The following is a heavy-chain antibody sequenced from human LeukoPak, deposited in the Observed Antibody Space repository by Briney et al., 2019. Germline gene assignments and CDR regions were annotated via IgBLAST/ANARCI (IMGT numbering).Heavy chain of an antibody. J-gene: IGHJ2*01. V-gene: IGHV3-7*01. CDR3: ATRPRENYWYFDF. CDR2: IKQDESEE. CDR1: GFTFRIYW. Sequence: GGPLRLSCSASGFTFRIYWMTWVRRAPGRGVEWVASIKQDESEEYYVGSVRGRFTISRDNAKNSLFLQVNSLRAEDTAVYYCATRPRENYWYFDFWGRGTLVTVSS.